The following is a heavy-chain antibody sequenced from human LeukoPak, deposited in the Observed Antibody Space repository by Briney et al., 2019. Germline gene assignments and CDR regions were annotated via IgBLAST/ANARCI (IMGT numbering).Heavy chain of an antibody. CDR2: ISWNSAGI. CDR1: GFTFDNSA. D-gene: IGHD4-17*01. Sequence: GGSLRLSCAAPGFTFDNSAMHWVRQAPGKGLEWVSGISWNSAGIHYADSVKGRFTISRDNAKNSLYLQMNSLRAEDTAVYYCASNGDYGFDYWGQGTLVTVSS. V-gene: IGHV3-9*01. CDR3: ASNGDYGFDY. J-gene: IGHJ4*02.